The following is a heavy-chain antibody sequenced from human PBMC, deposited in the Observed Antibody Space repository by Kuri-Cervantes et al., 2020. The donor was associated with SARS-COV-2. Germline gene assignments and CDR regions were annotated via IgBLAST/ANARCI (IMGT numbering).Heavy chain of an antibody. CDR2: MYYSGRT. CDR3: ARAVNWKTGAFDI. Sequence: SETLSLTCTVSGGSISSSSYYWGWIRQPPGKGLEWIGSMYYSGRTYYNPSLKSRLTISVDTSKNQFSLKLCSVTAADTAVYYCARAVNWKTGAFDIWGQGTMVTVSS. J-gene: IGHJ3*02. CDR1: GGSISSSSYY. V-gene: IGHV4-39*07. D-gene: IGHD1-1*01.